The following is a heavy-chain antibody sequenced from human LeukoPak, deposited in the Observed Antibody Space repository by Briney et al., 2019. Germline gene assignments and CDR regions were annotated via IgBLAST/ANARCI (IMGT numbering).Heavy chain of an antibody. Sequence: TSETLSLTCTVSGGSINSYYWGWIRQPPGKGLEWIGYIYYTGSTSYNPSLQSRVTISVDVSKNQFSLKLTSVSAADTAVYYCTRGDNFGSGSYHYWGQGALVTVAS. J-gene: IGHJ4*02. CDR2: IYYTGST. V-gene: IGHV4-59*01. CDR3: TRGDNFGSGSYHY. CDR1: GGSINSYY. D-gene: IGHD3-10*01.